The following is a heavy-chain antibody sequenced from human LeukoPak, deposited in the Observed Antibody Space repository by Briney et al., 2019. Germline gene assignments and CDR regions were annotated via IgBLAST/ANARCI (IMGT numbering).Heavy chain of an antibody. CDR3: ARHPGYYYYYMDV. J-gene: IGHJ6*03. CDR2: IYYSGST. Sequence: SETLSLTCTVSGGSISSYYWSWIRQPPGKGLEWIGYIYYSGSTNYNPSLKSRVTISVDTSKNQFSLKLSSVTAADTAVYYCARHPGYYYYYMDVWGKGTTVTVSS. V-gene: IGHV4-59*12. CDR1: GGSISSYY.